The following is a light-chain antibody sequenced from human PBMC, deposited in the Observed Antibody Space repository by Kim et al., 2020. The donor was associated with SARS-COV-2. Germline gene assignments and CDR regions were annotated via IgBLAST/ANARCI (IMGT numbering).Light chain of an antibody. CDR3: QQHAYCPLT. CDR1: QTVCNDY. J-gene: IGKJ4*01. V-gene: IGKV3-20*01. Sequence: DIVLTQSPGTLSLSPGERATLSCRASQTVCNDYLAWFQQKPGQTPRLLIHTASIRATGIPDRFSGSGSGTDFTLTITKLEPDDFAVYYCQQHAYCPLTFGGGTKVDIK. CDR2: TAS.